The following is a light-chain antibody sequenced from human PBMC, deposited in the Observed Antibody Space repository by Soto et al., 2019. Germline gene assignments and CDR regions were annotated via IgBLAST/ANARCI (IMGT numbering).Light chain of an antibody. V-gene: IGKV3-15*01. CDR3: QQYNNWPRT. CDR1: QSVSSN. Sequence: EIVMTQSPATLSVSPGERATLSCRASQSVSSNLAWYQQKPGQAPRLLSYDASTRATGIPARFSGSGSGTEFTLTISSLQSEDFAVYSCQQYNNWPRTFGQGTKVEIK. J-gene: IGKJ1*01. CDR2: DAS.